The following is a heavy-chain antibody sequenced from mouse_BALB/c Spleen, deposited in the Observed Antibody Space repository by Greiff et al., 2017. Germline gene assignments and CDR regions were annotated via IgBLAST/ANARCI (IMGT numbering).Heavy chain of an antibody. D-gene: IGHD2-2*01. CDR2: ISSGRSTI. J-gene: IGHJ3*01. CDR3: ARWRVRGFAY. V-gene: IGHV5-17*02. CDR1: GFTFSSFG. Sequence: DVKLVESGGGLVQPGGSRKLSCAASGFTFSSFGMHWVRQAPEKGLEWVAYISSGRSTIYYADTVKGRFTISRDNPKNTLFLQMTSLRSEDTAMYYCARWRVRGFAYWGQGTLVTVSA.